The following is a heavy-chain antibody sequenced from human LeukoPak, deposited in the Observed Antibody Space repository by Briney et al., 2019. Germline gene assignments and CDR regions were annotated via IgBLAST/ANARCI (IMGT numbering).Heavy chain of an antibody. CDR1: GFTFSSYG. Sequence: GRSLRLSCAASGFTFSSYGMHWVRQAPGKGLGWVAVISDDGSNKYYGDSVKGRFTISRDNSKNTLYLQMNSLRAEDTAVYYCAKDRGYSSSWYVFGYWGQGTLVTVSS. J-gene: IGHJ4*02. CDR2: ISDDGSNK. D-gene: IGHD6-13*01. CDR3: AKDRGYSSSWYVFGY. V-gene: IGHV3-30*18.